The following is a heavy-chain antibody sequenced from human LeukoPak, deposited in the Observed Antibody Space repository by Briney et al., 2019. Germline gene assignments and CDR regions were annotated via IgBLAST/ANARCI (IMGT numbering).Heavy chain of an antibody. CDR3: ARGSRIAARPRVYYYYYMDV. V-gene: IGHV1-8*03. Sequence: ASVKVSCKASGYTFTSYDINWVRQDTGQGLEWMGWMNPNSGNTGYAQKFQGRVTITRNTSISTAYMELSSLRSEDTAVYYCARGSRIAARPRVYYYYYMDVWGKGTTVTVSS. CDR2: MNPNSGNT. CDR1: GYTFTSYD. D-gene: IGHD6-6*01. J-gene: IGHJ6*03.